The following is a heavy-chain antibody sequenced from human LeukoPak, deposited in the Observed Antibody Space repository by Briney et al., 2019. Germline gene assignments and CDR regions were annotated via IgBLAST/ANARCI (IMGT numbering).Heavy chain of an antibody. CDR3: ARDRYSYGSYYYYYYMDV. CDR2: IYTSGST. D-gene: IGHD5-18*01. J-gene: IGHJ6*03. CDR1: GGSISSGSYY. Sequence: SSQTLSLTCTVSGGSISSGSYYWSWIRQPAGKGLEWIGRIYTSGSTNYNPSLKSRVTISVDTTKNQFSLKLSSVTAADTAVHYCARDRYSYGSYYYYYYMDVWGKGTTVTVSS. V-gene: IGHV4-61*02.